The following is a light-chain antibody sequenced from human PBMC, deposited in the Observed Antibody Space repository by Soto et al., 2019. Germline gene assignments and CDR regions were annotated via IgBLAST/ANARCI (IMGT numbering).Light chain of an antibody. CDR1: SSDVGAYKY. Sequence: QSALTQPPSASGSPGQSVTISCTGTSSDVGAYKYVSWYQQYPGKAPKLMIYEVTQRPSGGPDRSSGSKSGNTASLTVSGLQAEDEADNYCTSYVGNDIWVFGGGTMLTAL. CDR3: TSYVGNDIWV. CDR2: EVT. V-gene: IGLV2-8*01. J-gene: IGLJ3*02.